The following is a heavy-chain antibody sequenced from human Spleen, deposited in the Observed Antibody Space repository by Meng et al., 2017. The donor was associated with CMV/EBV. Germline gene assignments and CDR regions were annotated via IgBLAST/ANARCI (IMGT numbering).Heavy chain of an antibody. D-gene: IGHD6-13*01. CDR1: CGSFSGYY. Sequence: GYCGSFSGYYWRWIRQPPGKGLEWIGEINHSGSTNYNPSLKSRVTISVDTSKNQFSLKLSSVTAADTAVYYCARVSSSWYGGGFDPWGQGTPVTVSS. J-gene: IGHJ5*02. CDR2: INHSGST. V-gene: IGHV4-34*01. CDR3: ARVSSSWYGGGFDP.